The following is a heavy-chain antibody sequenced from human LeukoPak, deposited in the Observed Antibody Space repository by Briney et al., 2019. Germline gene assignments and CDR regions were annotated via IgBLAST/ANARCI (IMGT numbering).Heavy chain of an antibody. D-gene: IGHD6-19*01. CDR2: IYPGDSDT. V-gene: IGHV5-51*01. J-gene: IGHJ4*02. Sequence: GESLKISCKGSGYSFTSYWIGWVRQMPGKGPEWMGIIYPGDSDTRYGPSLQGQVTISVDKSISTAYLEWSSLKASDTATYYCARARGYSSGWYDYWGQGTLVIVSS. CDR3: ARARGYSSGWYDY. CDR1: GYSFTSYW.